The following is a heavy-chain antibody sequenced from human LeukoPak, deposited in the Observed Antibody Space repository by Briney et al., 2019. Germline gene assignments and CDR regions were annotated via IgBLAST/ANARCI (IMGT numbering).Heavy chain of an antibody. Sequence: GGSLRLSCAASGFTFSSYSMNWVHQAPGKGLEWVSYISISSSTIYYADSVKGRFTISRDNAKNSLYLQMDSLRAEDTAVYYCARGSNWQWLAPGSWFDPWGQGTLVTVSS. CDR2: ISISSSTI. CDR3: ARGSNWQWLAPGSWFDP. D-gene: IGHD6-19*01. V-gene: IGHV3-48*04. J-gene: IGHJ5*02. CDR1: GFTFSSYS.